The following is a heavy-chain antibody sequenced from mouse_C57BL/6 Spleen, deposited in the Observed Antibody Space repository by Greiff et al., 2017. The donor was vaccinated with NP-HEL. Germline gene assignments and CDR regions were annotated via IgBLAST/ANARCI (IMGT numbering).Heavy chain of an antibody. CDR2: SRNKANDYTT. CDR3: ARENWGYFDV. Sequence: EVKVVESGGGLVQSGRSLRLSCATSGFTFSDFYMEWVRQAPGKGLEWIAASRNKANDYTTEYSASVKGRFIVSRDTSQSILYLQMNALRAEDTAIYYCARENWGYFDVWGTGTTVTVSS. J-gene: IGHJ1*03. V-gene: IGHV7-1*01. D-gene: IGHD4-1*01. CDR1: GFTFSDFY.